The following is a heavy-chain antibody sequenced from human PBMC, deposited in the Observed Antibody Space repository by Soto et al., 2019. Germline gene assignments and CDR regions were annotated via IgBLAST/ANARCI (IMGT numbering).Heavy chain of an antibody. V-gene: IGHV5-51*01. CDR1: GYSFNSWW. CDR3: ARHGYCSCGSYYDCYYCYSMDV. J-gene: IGHJ6*02. CDR2: IYPGDSDT. Sequence: PGECLQISCEGFGYSFNSWWIGRVRPIPGKSMEWMGVIYPGDSDTRYRPSFQGQVTISADKSISTAYLQWSSLKASDTAMYYFARHGYCSCGSYYDCYYCYSMDVWGQRTKVSVSS. D-gene: IGHD2-15*01.